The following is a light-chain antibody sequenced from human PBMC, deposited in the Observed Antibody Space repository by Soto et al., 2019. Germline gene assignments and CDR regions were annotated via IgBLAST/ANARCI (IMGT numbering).Light chain of an antibody. V-gene: IGKV3-15*01. Sequence: EIVMTQSPATLSVSPGERATLSCRASQSVSSNLAWYQQKPGQAPRLLIYGASTRATGIPARFSGSGSGTEFTLTINGLQSEDFAVYYCQHYNSYSGAFGQGTKVDIK. CDR3: QHYNSYSGA. CDR2: GAS. J-gene: IGKJ1*01. CDR1: QSVSSN.